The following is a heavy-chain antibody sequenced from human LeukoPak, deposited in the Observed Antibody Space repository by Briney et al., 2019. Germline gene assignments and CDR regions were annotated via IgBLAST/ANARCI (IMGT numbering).Heavy chain of an antibody. CDR2: ISSSSTYI. CDR1: GFTFSSYS. CDR3: ARLLRWAAFDI. V-gene: IGHV3-21*01. Sequence: GGSLRLSCAASGFTFSSYSMNWVRQAPGKGLEWVSSISSSSTYIYSADSVRGRFRISRDKAGSALYLHMNNLRAEDTAVYYCARLLRWAAFDIWGQGRMFTVSS. J-gene: IGHJ3*02. D-gene: IGHD4-23*01.